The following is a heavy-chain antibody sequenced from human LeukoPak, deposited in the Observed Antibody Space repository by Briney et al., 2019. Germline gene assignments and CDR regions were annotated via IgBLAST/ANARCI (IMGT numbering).Heavy chain of an antibody. CDR2: INPNSGGT. CDR1: GYTFNDFY. Sequence: ASVKVSCKATGYTFNDFYMHWVRQAPGQGLEWMGWINPNSGGTNYAQKFQGRVTMTRDTSISTAYMELSRLRSDDTAVYYCAVEGNYYYYYMDVWGKGTTVTISS. J-gene: IGHJ6*03. V-gene: IGHV1-2*02. CDR3: AVEGNYYYYYMDV.